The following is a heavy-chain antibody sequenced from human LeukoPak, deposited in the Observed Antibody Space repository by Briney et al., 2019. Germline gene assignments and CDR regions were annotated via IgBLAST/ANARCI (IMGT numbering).Heavy chain of an antibody. Sequence: PGGSLRLSCAASGFTLSSYWMSWVRQAPGKGLEWVANIKQDGGEKYYVDSVKGRFTISRDNAKKSLYLQMNSLRAEDTAVYYCARDLPQYCSGGSCNSGFWGQGTLVTVSS. CDR2: IKQDGGEK. J-gene: IGHJ4*02. CDR3: ARDLPQYCSGGSCNSGF. V-gene: IGHV3-7*05. CDR1: GFTLSSYW. D-gene: IGHD2-15*01.